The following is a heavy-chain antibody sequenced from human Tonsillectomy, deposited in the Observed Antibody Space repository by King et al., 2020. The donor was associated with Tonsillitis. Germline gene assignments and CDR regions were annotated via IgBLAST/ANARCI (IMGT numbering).Heavy chain of an antibody. CDR2: INSDESST. Sequence: VQLVESGGDLVQPGGSLRLSCAASGFTLTNYWMHWVRQGPGKGLVWVSRINSDESSTNYADSWKGRFTNSRDNAKNTLYLQMNSLRAEDTAVYYCARPVASTRNAFDIWGQGTMVTVSS. J-gene: IGHJ3*02. CDR3: ARPVASTRNAFDI. D-gene: IGHD6-19*01. CDR1: GFTLTNYW. V-gene: IGHV3-74*01.